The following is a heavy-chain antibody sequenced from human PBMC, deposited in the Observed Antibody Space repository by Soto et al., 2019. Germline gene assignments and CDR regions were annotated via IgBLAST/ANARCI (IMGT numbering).Heavy chain of an antibody. Sequence: PXETLSLTCAVAGCSISSGGYSWSWIRQPPGKGLEWIGYIYHSGSTYYNPSLKSRVTISVDRSKNQFSLKLSSVTAADTAVYYCAGTSGSYFFDYSGQGTLVTVSS. J-gene: IGHJ4*02. V-gene: IGHV4-30-2*01. D-gene: IGHD1-26*01. CDR2: IYHSGST. CDR1: GCSISSGGYS. CDR3: AGTSGSYFFDY.